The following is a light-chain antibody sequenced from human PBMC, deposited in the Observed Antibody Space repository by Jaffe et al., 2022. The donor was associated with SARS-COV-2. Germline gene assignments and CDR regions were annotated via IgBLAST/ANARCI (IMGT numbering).Light chain of an antibody. V-gene: IGKV3-20*01. CDR1: QSVINTY. CDR3: QQCGSSPET. Sequence: EIVLTQSPGTLSLSPGERATLSCRASQSVINTYLAWYQQKPGQAPRLLIYGASSRATGIPDRFSGSGSGTDFTLTISRLEPEDFAVYYCQQCGSSPETFGQGTRLEIK. CDR2: GAS. J-gene: IGKJ5*01.